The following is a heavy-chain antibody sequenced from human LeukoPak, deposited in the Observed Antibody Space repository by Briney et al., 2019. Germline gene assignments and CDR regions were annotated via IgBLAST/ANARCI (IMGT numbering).Heavy chain of an antibody. CDR3: ARSPEYQLPSRFDP. D-gene: IGHD2-2*01. Sequence: SETLSLTCAVYGGSFSGYYWSWIRQPPGKGLEWIGEINHSGSTNYNPSLKSRVTISVDTSKNQFSLKLSSVTAADTAVYYCARSPEYQLPSRFDPWGQGTLVTVSS. CDR2: INHSGST. CDR1: GGSFSGYY. V-gene: IGHV4-34*01. J-gene: IGHJ5*02.